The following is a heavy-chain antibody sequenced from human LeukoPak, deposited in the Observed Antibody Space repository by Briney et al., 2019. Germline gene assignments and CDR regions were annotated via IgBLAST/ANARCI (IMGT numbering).Heavy chain of an antibody. CDR2: IDPSDSYT. CDR1: GYSFTSYW. D-gene: IGHD6-19*01. Sequence: GESLRISCKGSGYSFTSYWISWVRQMPGKGLEWMGRIDPSDSYTNYSPSFQGHVTISADKSISTAYLQWSSLKASDTAMYYCARHDRAVAGTLRNWFEPWGQGTLVTVSS. CDR3: ARHDRAVAGTLRNWFEP. V-gene: IGHV5-10-1*01. J-gene: IGHJ5*02.